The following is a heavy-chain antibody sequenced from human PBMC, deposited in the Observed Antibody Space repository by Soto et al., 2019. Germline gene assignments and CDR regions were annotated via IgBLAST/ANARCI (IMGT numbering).Heavy chain of an antibody. CDR3: ARRSSIAAAGTYYGMDV. Sequence: SETLSLTCAVYGGSFSGYYWSWIRQPPGKGLEWIGEINHSGSTNYNPSLKSRVTISVDTSKNQFSLKLSSVTAADTAVYYCARRSSIAAAGTYYGMDVWGQGTTVTVSS. CDR1: GGSFSGYY. V-gene: IGHV4-34*01. CDR2: INHSGST. J-gene: IGHJ6*02. D-gene: IGHD6-13*01.